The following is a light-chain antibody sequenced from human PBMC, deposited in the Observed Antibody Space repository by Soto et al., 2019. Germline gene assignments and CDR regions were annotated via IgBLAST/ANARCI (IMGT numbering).Light chain of an antibody. Sequence: QSALTQPPSASGSPGQSVTISCTGTSSDVGGYNYVSWYQQRPGKAPKLMIYEVSKRPSGVPDRFSGSKSGNTASLTVSGLQAEDEADYYCSSYAGSNNEVFGGGTKLTVL. CDR1: SSDVGGYNY. CDR2: EVS. CDR3: SSYAGSNNEV. J-gene: IGLJ3*02. V-gene: IGLV2-8*01.